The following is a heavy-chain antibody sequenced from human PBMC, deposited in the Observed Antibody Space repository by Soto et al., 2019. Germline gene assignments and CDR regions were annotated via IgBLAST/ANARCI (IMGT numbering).Heavy chain of an antibody. CDR3: ARDDYGGNQGVEWFDP. Sequence: SVKVSCKASGGTFSSYAISWVRQAPGQGLEWMGGIIPIFGTANYAQKFQGRVTITADKSTSTAYMELSSLRSEDTAVYYCARDDYGGNQGVEWFDPWGQGTLVTVSS. CDR1: GGTFSSYA. V-gene: IGHV1-69*06. J-gene: IGHJ5*02. CDR2: IIPIFGTA. D-gene: IGHD4-17*01.